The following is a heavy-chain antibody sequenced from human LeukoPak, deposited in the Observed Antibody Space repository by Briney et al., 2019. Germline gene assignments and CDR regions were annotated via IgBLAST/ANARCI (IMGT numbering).Heavy chain of an antibody. Sequence: SETLSLTCTVSGYSISSGYYWGWIRQPPGKGLEWIGSIYHSGSTYYNPSLKSRVTISVDRSKNQFSLKLSSVTAADTAVYYCARGTGAARPFDYWGQGTLVTVSS. V-gene: IGHV4-38-2*02. J-gene: IGHJ4*02. CDR1: GYSISSGYY. CDR3: ARGTGAARPFDY. CDR2: IYHSGST. D-gene: IGHD6-6*01.